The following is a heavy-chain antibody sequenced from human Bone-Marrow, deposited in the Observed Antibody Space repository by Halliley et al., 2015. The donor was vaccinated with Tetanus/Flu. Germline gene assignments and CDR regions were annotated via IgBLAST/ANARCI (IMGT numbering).Heavy chain of an antibody. D-gene: IGHD6-13*01. J-gene: IGHJ4*02. Sequence: SLRLSCAASGFTFSDYYMNWVRQAPGKGPEWVASINQGGSEKYYVDSVKGRFTLSRDNAKNSVYLQMDTLRAEDTAVYYCARAIAAVDSYWRQGTLVTVSS. CDR1: GFTFSDYY. CDR3: ARAIAAVDSY. CDR2: INQGGSEK. V-gene: IGHV3-7*03.